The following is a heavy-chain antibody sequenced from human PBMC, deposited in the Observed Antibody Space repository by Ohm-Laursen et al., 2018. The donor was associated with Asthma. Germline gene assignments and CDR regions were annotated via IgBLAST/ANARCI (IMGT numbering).Heavy chain of an antibody. J-gene: IGHJ4*02. Sequence: SLRLSCSAPGFTFSDYFMHWVRQGPGQGLVWISHIFPGGRHTNYADSVEGRFTISRDDAKNTLYLQMNSLRVDDTAVYYCARGNLEGLQWGQGTLVTVSS. V-gene: IGHV3-74*01. D-gene: IGHD5-24*01. CDR2: IFPGGRHT. CDR1: GFTFSDYF. CDR3: ARGNLEGLQ.